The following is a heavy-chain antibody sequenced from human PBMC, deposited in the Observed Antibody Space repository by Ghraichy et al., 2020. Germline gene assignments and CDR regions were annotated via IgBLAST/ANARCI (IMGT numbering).Heavy chain of an antibody. CDR3: AKEDAVSAVPDY. J-gene: IGHJ4*02. V-gene: IGHV3-23*01. CDR1: GLIFSSYA. CDR2: IAGSGGNT. Sequence: GGSLRLSCAAFGLIFSSYAMTWVRQAPGKGLEWVSAIAGSGGNTYYADFAEGRFTISRDNSRNTLYLQMNSLRAEDTAVYYCAKEDAVSAVPDYWGQGTLVTVSS. D-gene: IGHD2-15*01.